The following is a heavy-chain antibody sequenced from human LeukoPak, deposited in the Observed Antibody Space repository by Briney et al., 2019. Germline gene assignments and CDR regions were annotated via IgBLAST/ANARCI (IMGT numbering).Heavy chain of an antibody. CDR2: INHSGST. J-gene: IGHJ4*02. Sequence: SETLSLTCAVYGGSFSGYYWSWIRQPPGKGLEWIGEINHSGSTNYNPSLKSRVTISVDTSKNQFSLKLSSVTAADTAVYYCAREGVGGETANFDYWGQGTLVTVSS. D-gene: IGHD5-18*01. CDR3: AREGVGGETANFDY. CDR1: GGSFSGYY. V-gene: IGHV4-34*01.